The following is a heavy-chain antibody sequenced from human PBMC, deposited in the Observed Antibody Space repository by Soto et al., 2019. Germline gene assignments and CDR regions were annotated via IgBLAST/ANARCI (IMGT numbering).Heavy chain of an antibody. CDR3: AKAPTNSGSGSYYYY. J-gene: IGHJ4*02. D-gene: IGHD3-10*01. CDR1: GFTFSSYA. Sequence: EVQLLESGGGLVQPGGSLRLSCAASGFTFSSYAMSWVRQAPGKGLEWVSAISGSGGSTYYADSVKGRFTISRDNSKNTLYLQMNSLRAAVTDVYYCAKAPTNSGSGSYYYYWGQGTLVTVSS. V-gene: IGHV3-23*01. CDR2: ISGSGGST.